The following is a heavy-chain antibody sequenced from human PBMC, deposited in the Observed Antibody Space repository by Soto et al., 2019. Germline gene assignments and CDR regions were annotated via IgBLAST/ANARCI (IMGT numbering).Heavy chain of an antibody. J-gene: IGHJ4*02. V-gene: IGHV3-9*01. CDR3: AKDRPLRDIVLVPADFDY. Sequence: PGGSLRLSCAASGFTFDDYAMHWVRQAPGKGLEWVSGISWNSGSIGYADSVKGRFTISRDNAKNSLYLQMNSLRAEDTALYYCAKDRPLRDIVLVPADFDYWGQGTLVTVSS. CDR1: GFTFDDYA. CDR2: ISWNSGSI. D-gene: IGHD2-2*01.